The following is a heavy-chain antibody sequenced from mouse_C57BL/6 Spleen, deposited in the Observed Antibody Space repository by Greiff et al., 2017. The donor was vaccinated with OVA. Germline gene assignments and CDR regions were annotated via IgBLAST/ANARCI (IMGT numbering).Heavy chain of an antibody. CDR1: GFTFSSYA. Sequence: EVRGVESGGGLVKPGGSLKLSCAASGFTFSSYAMSWVRQTPEKRLEWVATISDGGSYTYYPENVKGRFTISRDNAKNNLYLQMSHLKSEDTAMYYCARGGLIYDGYYFDYWGQGTTLTVSS. J-gene: IGHJ2*01. V-gene: IGHV5-4*01. CDR2: ISDGGSYT. CDR3: ARGGLIYDGYYFDY. D-gene: IGHD2-3*01.